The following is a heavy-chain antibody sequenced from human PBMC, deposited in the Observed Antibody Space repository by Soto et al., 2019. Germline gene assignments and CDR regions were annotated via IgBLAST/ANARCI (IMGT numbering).Heavy chain of an antibody. CDR2: IHGSAGGA. D-gene: IGHD2-21*02. Sequence: EMQLLGSGGGLVEPGGSLRLYCAASGFTFSSYAMTWVRQAPGKGLEWVSSIHGSAGGAYYSDSVKGRFTVSRADSQNTLFLHLPSLRVDDTAIYYCAKDAVSANGEWDWFDPWGQGILVTVSS. V-gene: IGHV3-23*01. J-gene: IGHJ5*02. CDR1: GFTFSSYA. CDR3: AKDAVSANGEWDWFDP.